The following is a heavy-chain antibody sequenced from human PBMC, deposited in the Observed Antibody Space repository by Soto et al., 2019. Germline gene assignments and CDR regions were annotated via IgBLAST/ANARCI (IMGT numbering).Heavy chain of an antibody. CDR2: IYTSGST. CDR3: ARATSNYYDTSGYYYCFDY. V-gene: IGHV4-4*07. Sequence: SETLSLTCTVSGGSISSYYWSWILQPAGKGLAWIGRIYTSGSTNYNPSLKSRVPMSVDTSKNQFSLKLSSVTAADTAVYYCARATSNYYDTSGYYYCFDYWGQGTLVTVSS. CDR1: GGSISSYY. D-gene: IGHD3-22*01. J-gene: IGHJ4*02.